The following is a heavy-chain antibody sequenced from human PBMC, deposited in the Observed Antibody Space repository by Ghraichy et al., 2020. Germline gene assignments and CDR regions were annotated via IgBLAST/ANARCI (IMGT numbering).Heavy chain of an antibody. CDR3: ARMESYTKPNDY. Sequence: ASVKVSCKASGYTFTSYDINWVRQATGQGLEWMGWMNPNSGNTGYAQKFQGRVTMTRNTSISTAYMELSSLRSEDTAVYYCARMESYTKPNDYWGQGTLVTVSS. V-gene: IGHV1-8*01. J-gene: IGHJ4*02. CDR1: GYTFTSYD. D-gene: IGHD2-2*02. CDR2: MNPNSGNT.